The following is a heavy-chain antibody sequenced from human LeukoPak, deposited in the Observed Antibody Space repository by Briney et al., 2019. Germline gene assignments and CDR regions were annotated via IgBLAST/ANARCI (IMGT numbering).Heavy chain of an antibody. J-gene: IGHJ3*01. CDR2: IYHSGST. CDR3: AKAGVRYSDSSALYAFDF. CDR1: GGSISSGGYS. V-gene: IGHV4-30-2*01. D-gene: IGHD3-22*01. Sequence: SQTLSLTCAVSGGSISSGGYSWSWIRQPPGKGLEWIGYIYHSGSTYYNPSLKSRVTMSGDTSRNQFSLRLSSVNAADTAVYYCAKAGVRYSDSSALYAFDFWGPGTMVTVSS.